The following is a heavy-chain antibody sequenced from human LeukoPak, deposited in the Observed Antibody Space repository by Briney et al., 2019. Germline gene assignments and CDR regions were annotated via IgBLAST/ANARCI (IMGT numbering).Heavy chain of an antibody. J-gene: IGHJ4*02. Sequence: PSETLSLTCAVYGGSFSGYYWSWIRQPAGKGLEWIGRIYTSGSTNYNPSLKSRVTMSVDTSKNQFSLKLSSVTAADTAVYYCATTKKDSSVDYWAREPWSPSPQ. CDR2: IYTSGST. D-gene: IGHD3-22*01. CDR1: GGSFSGYY. CDR3: ATTKKDSSVDY. V-gene: IGHV4-59*10.